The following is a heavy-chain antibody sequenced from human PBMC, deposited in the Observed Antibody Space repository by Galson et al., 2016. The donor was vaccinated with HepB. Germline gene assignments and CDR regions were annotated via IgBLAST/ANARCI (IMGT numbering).Heavy chain of an antibody. Sequence: SLRLSCAASGSIFRTYPMHWVRQAPGKGLEWVAVISSDGSNEWYADSVKGRFTISRDNSQNTLYLQMGSLRAEDTAAYYCAREAERWNYLDYWGQGALVTVSS. CDR1: GSIFRTYP. D-gene: IGHD5-24*01. V-gene: IGHV3-30*04. CDR2: ISSDGSNE. CDR3: AREAERWNYLDY. J-gene: IGHJ4*02.